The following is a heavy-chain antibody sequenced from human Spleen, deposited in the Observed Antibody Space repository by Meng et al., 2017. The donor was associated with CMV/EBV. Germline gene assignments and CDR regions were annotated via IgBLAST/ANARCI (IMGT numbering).Heavy chain of an antibody. D-gene: IGHD3-22*01. CDR2: ISGSGGST. V-gene: IGHV3-23*01. CDR1: GFSFEEYT. Sequence: GESLKISCAASGFSFEEYTMYWVRQAPGKGPEWVSAISGSGGSTYYADSVKGRFTISRDNSKNTLYLQMNSLRAEDTAVYYCAKDLRITMTEFDYWGQGTLVTVSS. CDR3: AKDLRITMTEFDY. J-gene: IGHJ4*02.